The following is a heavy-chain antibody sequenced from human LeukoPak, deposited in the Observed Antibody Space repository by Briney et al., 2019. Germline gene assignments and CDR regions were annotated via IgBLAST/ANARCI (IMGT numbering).Heavy chain of an antibody. CDR2: IYYSGST. Sequence: SETLSLTCTVSGGSISSSSYYWGWIRQPPGKGLEWIGSIYYSGSTYYNPSLKSRVTISVDTSKNQYSLKLSSVTAADTAVYYCASDIVVVPAAIRINWFDPWGQGTLVTVSS. CDR1: GGSISSSSYY. CDR3: ASDIVVVPAAIRINWFDP. D-gene: IGHD2-2*01. V-gene: IGHV4-39*07. J-gene: IGHJ5*02.